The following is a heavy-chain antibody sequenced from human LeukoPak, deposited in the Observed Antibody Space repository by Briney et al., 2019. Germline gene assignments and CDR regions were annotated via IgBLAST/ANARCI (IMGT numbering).Heavy chain of an antibody. CDR1: GGPFSGYY. CDR3: ARGSRGIVVVIKSYMDV. D-gene: IGHD3-22*01. J-gene: IGHJ6*03. CDR2: INHSGST. V-gene: IGHV4-34*01. Sequence: SETLSLTCAVYGGPFSGYYWSWIRQPPGKGLEWIGEINHSGSTNYNPSLKSRVTISVDTSKNQFSLKLSSVTAADTAVYYCARGSRGIVVVIKSYMDVWGKGTTVTVSS.